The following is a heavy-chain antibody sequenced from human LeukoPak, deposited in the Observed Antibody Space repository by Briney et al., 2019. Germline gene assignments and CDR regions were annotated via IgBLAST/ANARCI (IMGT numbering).Heavy chain of an antibody. J-gene: IGHJ6*03. CDR2: IYYSGST. V-gene: IGHV4-34*01. CDR3: ARHIDLWSGYGDYMDV. Sequence: SETLSLTCAVYGGSFSGYYWSWIRQPPGKGLEWIGSIYYSGSTYYNPSLKSRVTISVDTSKNQFSLKLSSVTAADTAVYYCARHIDLWSGYGDYMDVWGKGTTVTVSS. D-gene: IGHD3-3*01. CDR1: GGSFSGYY.